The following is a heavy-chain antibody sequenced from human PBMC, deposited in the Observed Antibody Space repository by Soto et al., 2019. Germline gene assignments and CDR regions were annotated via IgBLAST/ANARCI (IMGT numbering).Heavy chain of an antibody. CDR1: GFTFSSYG. J-gene: IGHJ4*02. Sequence: QVQLVESGGGVVQPGRSLRLSCAASGFTFSSYGMHWVRQAPGKGLEWVAVIWYDGSNKYYADSVKGRFTISRDNSKNTLYLQMNGLRAEDTAVYYCARDGYCSGGSCYSVPVFDSWGQGTLVTVSS. CDR3: ARDGYCSGGSCYSVPVFDS. CDR2: IWYDGSNK. V-gene: IGHV3-33*01. D-gene: IGHD2-15*01.